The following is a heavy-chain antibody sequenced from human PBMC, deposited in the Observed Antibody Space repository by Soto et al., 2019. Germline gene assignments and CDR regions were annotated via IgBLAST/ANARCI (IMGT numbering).Heavy chain of an antibody. CDR2: IIPIFGTA. CDR1: GGTFSSYA. CDR3: ASGGVTPYYYYGMDV. Sequence: GASVKVSCKASGGTFSSYAISWVRQAPGQGLEWMGGIIPIFGTANYAQKFQGRVTITADESTSTAYMELSSLRSEDTAVYYCASGGVTPYYYYGMDVWGQGTTVTVSS. J-gene: IGHJ6*02. D-gene: IGHD3-10*01. V-gene: IGHV1-69*13.